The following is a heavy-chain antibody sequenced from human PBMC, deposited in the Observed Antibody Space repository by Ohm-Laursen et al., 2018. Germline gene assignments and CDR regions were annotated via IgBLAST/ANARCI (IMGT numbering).Heavy chain of an antibody. Sequence: VASVKVSCKASGYTFTSYGISWVRQAPGQGLEWMGWISVYNGNTNYAQKFQGRVTMTTDTSTSTAYMELRSLRSDDTAVYYCARVGGSSGYYYHFDYWGQGTLVTVSS. CDR1: GYTFTSYG. V-gene: IGHV1-18*01. D-gene: IGHD3-22*01. CDR2: ISVYNGNT. CDR3: ARVGGSSGYYYHFDY. J-gene: IGHJ4*02.